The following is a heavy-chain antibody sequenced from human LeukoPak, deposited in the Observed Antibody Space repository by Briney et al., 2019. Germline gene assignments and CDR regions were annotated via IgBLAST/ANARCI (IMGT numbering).Heavy chain of an antibody. V-gene: IGHV3-30-3*01. CDR2: ISYDGSNK. CDR3: ARDPGIQGYFDY. D-gene: IGHD6-13*01. J-gene: IGHJ4*02. Sequence: GGSLRLCCAASGFTFSSYAMHWVRQAPGKGLEWVAVISYDGSNKYYADSVKGRFTISRDNSKNTLYLQMNSLRAEDTAVYYCARDPGIQGYFDYWGQGTLVTVSS. CDR1: GFTFSSYA.